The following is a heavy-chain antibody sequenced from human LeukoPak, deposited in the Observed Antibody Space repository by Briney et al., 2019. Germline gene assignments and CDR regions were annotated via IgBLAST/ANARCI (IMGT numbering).Heavy chain of an antibody. CDR3: ARVQRYKGFDP. CDR1: GYTFTGYY. D-gene: IGHD1-1*01. J-gene: IGHJ5*02. CDR2: INPNSGGT. Sequence: ASVKVSCKASGYTFTGYYLQWVRQAPGQGLEWMGWINPNSGGTNYAQKFQGRVTMTRDTSISTAYMELSRLRSNDTAVYYCARVQRYKGFDPWGQGTLVTVSS. V-gene: IGHV1-2*02.